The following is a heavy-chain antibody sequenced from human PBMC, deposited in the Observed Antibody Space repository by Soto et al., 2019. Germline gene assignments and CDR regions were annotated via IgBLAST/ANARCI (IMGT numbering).Heavy chain of an antibody. CDR2: IYYSGST. V-gene: IGHV4-59*08. Sequence: SETLSLTCTVSGGSISSYYWSWIRQPPGKGLESIGYIYYSGSTNYNPSLKSRVTISVDTSKNQFSLKLSSVTAADTAVYYCARLGRRQLGYYYYYMDVWGKGTTVTVSS. CDR3: ARLGRRQLGYYYYYMDV. D-gene: IGHD5-18*01. CDR1: GGSISSYY. J-gene: IGHJ6*03.